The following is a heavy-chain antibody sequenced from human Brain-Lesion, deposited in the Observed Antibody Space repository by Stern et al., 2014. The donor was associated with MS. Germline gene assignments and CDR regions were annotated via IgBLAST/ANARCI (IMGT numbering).Heavy chain of an antibody. CDR2: IYYSGIT. D-gene: IGHD1-26*01. Sequence: VQLVESGPGLVKPSETLSLTCTVSGGSISSSTYYWDWIRQPPGKGLEWIGNIYYSGITYYNPYLKSRVTISADMSKNQFSLKLSSVTAADTAIYYCARHDSVPRPSQLYSARDRGPGYFDYWGQGTLVTVSS. V-gene: IGHV4-39*01. CDR3: ARHDSVPRPSQLYSARDRGPGYFDY. CDR1: GGSISSSTYY. J-gene: IGHJ4*02.